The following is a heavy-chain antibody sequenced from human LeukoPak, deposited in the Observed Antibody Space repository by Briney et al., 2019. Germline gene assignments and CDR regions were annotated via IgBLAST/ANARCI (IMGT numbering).Heavy chain of an antibody. CDR2: IYYSGST. CDR1: GGSISSYY. CDR3: ARGRKYCSSTSCYDFDY. D-gene: IGHD2-2*01. V-gene: IGHV4-59*01. J-gene: IGHJ4*02. Sequence: SETLSLTCTVSGGSISSYYWSWIRQPPGKGLEWIGYIYYSGSTNYNPSLKSRVTISVDTSKNQFSLKLISVTAADTAVYYCARGRKYCSSTSCYDFDYWGQGTLVTVSS.